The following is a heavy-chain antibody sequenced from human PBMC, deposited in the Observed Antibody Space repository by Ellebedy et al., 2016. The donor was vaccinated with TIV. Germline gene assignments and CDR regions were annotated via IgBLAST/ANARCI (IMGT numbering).Heavy chain of an antibody. CDR2: IYYSGST. D-gene: IGHD6-19*01. CDR3: ARTKAVAGTFCFDY. V-gene: IGHV4-59*01. J-gene: IGHJ4*02. Sequence: LETLSLTCTVSGGSINNYYWSWIRQPPGKGLEWIGYIYYSGSTHYNPSLKSRVTISVDTSKNQFSLKLSSVTAADTAVYYCARTKAVAGTFCFDYWGQGTLVTVSS. CDR1: GGSINNYY.